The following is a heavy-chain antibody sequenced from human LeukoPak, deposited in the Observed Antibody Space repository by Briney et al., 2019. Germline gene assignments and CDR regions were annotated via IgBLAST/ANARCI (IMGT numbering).Heavy chain of an antibody. J-gene: IGHJ4*02. CDR3: ARDPGYSSGWLDY. D-gene: IGHD6-19*01. CDR1: GGSISSGSYY. Sequence: SQTLSLTCTVSGGSISSGSYYWRWIRQPAGKGLEWIVRIYTSGSTNYNPSLKSRVTISVDTSKNQFSLKLSSVTAADTAVYYCARDPGYSSGWLDYWGQGTLVTVSS. CDR2: IYTSGST. V-gene: IGHV4-61*02.